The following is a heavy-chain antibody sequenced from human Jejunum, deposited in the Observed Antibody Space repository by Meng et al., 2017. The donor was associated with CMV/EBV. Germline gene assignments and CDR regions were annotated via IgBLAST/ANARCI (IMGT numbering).Heavy chain of an antibody. CDR3: VRVVATEDY. CDR1: GFTISTDW. CDR2: IKKDGTEM. Sequence: SCAVSGFTISTDWMGWVRQAPGKEPEWVANIKKDGTEMYYADSVKGRFTISRDNAKNSLYLQMNSLGVDDTAVYYCVRVVATEDYWGQGTLVTVSS. J-gene: IGHJ4*02. V-gene: IGHV3-7*01. D-gene: IGHD5-12*01.